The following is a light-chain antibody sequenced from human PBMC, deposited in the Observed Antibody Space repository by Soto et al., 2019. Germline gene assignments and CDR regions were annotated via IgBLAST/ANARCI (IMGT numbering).Light chain of an antibody. V-gene: IGLV2-14*01. CDR1: SSDVGGYNY. CDR2: EVS. Sequence: QSALTQPASVSGSRGQSITIYCTGTSSDVGGYNYVSWYQQHPGKAPKLMIYEVSNRPSGVSNRFSGSKSGNTASLTISGLQAEDEADYYCSSYTSSSTLGYVFGTGTKLTVL. J-gene: IGLJ1*01. CDR3: SSYTSSSTLGYV.